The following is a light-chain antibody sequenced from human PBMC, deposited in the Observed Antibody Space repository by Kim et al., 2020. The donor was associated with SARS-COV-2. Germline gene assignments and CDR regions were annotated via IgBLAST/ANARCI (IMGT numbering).Light chain of an antibody. V-gene: IGKV3D-15*01. CDR2: AAS. J-gene: IGKJ2*01. CDR3: QHYNNWPHDT. CDR1: QSVSSN. Sequence: IVMTQSPATLSMSPGERATLSCSASQSVSSNLAWFQQKPGQAPRLLIYAASIRATGIPARFSGSGSETEFTLTISSLQSEDFAVYYCQHYNNWPHDTFGQGTNLEI.